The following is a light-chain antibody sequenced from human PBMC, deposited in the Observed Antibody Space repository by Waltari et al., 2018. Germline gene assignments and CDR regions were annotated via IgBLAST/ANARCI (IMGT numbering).Light chain of an antibody. Sequence: NFMLTQPHSVSESPGKTITLSCTRSSGSIASNYVQWYQQRPGSAPTPVISEDNQRPSGVPGRFSGAIDSSPNSAALTISGLKTEDEADYYCQSSDSSLVVFGGGTKLTVL. CDR1: SGSIASNY. CDR2: EDN. CDR3: QSSDSSLVV. V-gene: IGLV6-57*04. J-gene: IGLJ2*01.